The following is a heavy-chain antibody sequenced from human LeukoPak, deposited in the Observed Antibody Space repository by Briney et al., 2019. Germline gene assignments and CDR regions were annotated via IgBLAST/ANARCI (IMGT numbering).Heavy chain of an antibody. D-gene: IGHD3-10*01. CDR3: VRDSFDSRGYYGMDV. CDR2: MGSSSSYT. CDR1: GFTFSSYS. V-gene: IGHV3-21*01. Sequence: KSGGSLRLSCVASGFTFSSYSMNWVRQAPGEGLEWVSSMGSSSSYTYYADSLKGRFTISRDNAKNTLYLQMNSLRAEDTAVYYCVRDSFDSRGYYGMDVWGQGTTVTVSS. J-gene: IGHJ6*02.